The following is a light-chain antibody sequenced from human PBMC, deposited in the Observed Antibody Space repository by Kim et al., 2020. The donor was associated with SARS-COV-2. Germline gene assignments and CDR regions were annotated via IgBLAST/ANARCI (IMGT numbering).Light chain of an antibody. Sequence: VALGQTARITCEGNNIVTKKVRWYQQKPGKAPVLVMYRDTNRHSGIPERFSGYNSGNTATLTISRAQAGDEADYYCQVWDSSTWVFGGGTQLTVL. CDR3: QVWDSSTWV. J-gene: IGLJ3*02. V-gene: IGLV3-9*01. CDR1: NIVTKK. CDR2: RDT.